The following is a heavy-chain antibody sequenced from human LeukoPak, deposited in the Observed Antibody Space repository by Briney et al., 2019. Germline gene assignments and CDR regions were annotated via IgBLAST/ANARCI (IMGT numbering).Heavy chain of an antibody. Sequence: GGSLRLSCAASRFTVSTYSMNWVRQAPGKGLEWVASISTSSSYIYYADSVKGRFTISRDNAKNSLYLQMNSLRAEDTAVYYCAELGITMIGGVWGKGTTVTISS. V-gene: IGHV3-21*01. J-gene: IGHJ6*04. CDR2: ISTSSSYI. CDR1: RFTVSTYS. D-gene: IGHD3-10*02. CDR3: AELGITMIGGV.